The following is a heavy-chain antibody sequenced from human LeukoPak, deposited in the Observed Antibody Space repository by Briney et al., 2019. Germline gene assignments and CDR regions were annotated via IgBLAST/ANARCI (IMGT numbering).Heavy chain of an antibody. CDR2: IKSKTDGGTT. D-gene: IGHD3-9*01. CDR3: TTNLRYFDWLLSSYGMDV. J-gene: IGHJ6*02. Sequence: GGSLRLSCAASGFTFSNAWMSWVRQAPGKGLEWVGRIKSKTDGGTTDYAAPVKGRFTISRDDSKNTLYLQMNSLKTEDTAVYYCTTNLRYFDWLLSSYGMDVWSQGTTVTVSS. V-gene: IGHV3-15*01. CDR1: GFTFSNAW.